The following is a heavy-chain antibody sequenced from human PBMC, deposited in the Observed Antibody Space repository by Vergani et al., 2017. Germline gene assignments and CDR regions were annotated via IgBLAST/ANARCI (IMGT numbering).Heavy chain of an antibody. D-gene: IGHD3-22*01. V-gene: IGHV3-33*08. CDR2: IWYDGSNK. CDR1: GFTFSSYG. J-gene: IGHJ2*01. Sequence: QVQLVESGGGVVQPGRSLRLSCAASGFTFSSYGMHWVRQAPGKGLEWVAVIWYDGSNKYYVDSVKGRFTISRDNAKNSLYLQMNSLRAEDTAVYYCARDPIYYYDSSGYSNWYFDLWGRGTLVTVSS. CDR3: ARDPIYYYDSSGYSNWYFDL.